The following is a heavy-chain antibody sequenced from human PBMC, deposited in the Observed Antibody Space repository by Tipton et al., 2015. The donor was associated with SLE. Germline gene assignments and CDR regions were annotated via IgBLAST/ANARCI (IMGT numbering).Heavy chain of an antibody. CDR1: GFTFSDYY. Sequence: GSLRLSCAASGFTFSDYYMSWIRQAPGKGLEWVSYISSSSSYTNYADSVKGRFTISRDNAKNSLYLQMNSLRAEDTAVYYCARDTPPGIAVAGTAAAFDIWGQGTMVTVSS. CDR3: ARDTPPGIAVAGTAAAFDI. D-gene: IGHD6-19*01. V-gene: IGHV3-11*06. CDR2: ISSSSSYT. J-gene: IGHJ3*02.